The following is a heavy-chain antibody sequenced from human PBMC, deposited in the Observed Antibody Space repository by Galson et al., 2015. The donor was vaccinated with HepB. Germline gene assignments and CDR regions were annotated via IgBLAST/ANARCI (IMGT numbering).Heavy chain of an antibody. J-gene: IGHJ4*02. Sequence: LSLTCTVSSASITNFYWSWIRQSSGQGLEWIGYVSYTGSINYNPSLKTRVTMSIDTSKNKFSLKLSSVTAADTAVYYCARRMGTRMPFDSWGQGTLVTVSS. D-gene: IGHD5-24*01. CDR2: VSYTGSI. CDR3: ARRMGTRMPFDS. CDR1: SASITNFY. V-gene: IGHV4-59*08.